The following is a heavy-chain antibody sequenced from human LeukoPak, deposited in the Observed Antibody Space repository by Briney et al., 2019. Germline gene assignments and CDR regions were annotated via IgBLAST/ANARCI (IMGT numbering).Heavy chain of an antibody. J-gene: IGHJ4*02. D-gene: IGHD5-18*01. CDR3: ARDEYRYGGRTHPYYFDS. V-gene: IGHV4-4*02. CDR2: IYHGGGS. CDR1: GGSISSINW. Sequence: SGTLSLTCGVSGGSISSINWWCWVRQPPGRGLEWIGEIYHGGGSNYNPSLKSRVTISVDTSKSQFSLKLSSVTAADTAVYYCARDEYRYGGRTHPYYFDSWGQGTLVTVSS.